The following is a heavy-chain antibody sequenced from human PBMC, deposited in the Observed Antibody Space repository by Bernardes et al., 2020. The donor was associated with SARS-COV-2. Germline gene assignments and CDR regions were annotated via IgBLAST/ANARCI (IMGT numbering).Heavy chain of an antibody. D-gene: IGHD2-15*01. CDR1: GFTFGDYA. V-gene: IGHV3-49*04. CDR3: TRERDIVVVVAATYGMDV. Sequence: GGSLRLSCTASGFTFGDYAMSWVRQAPGKGLEWVGFIRSKAYGGTTEYAASVKGRFTISRDDSKSIAYLQMNSLKTEDTAVYYCTRERDIVVVVAATYGMDVWGQGTTVTVSS. CDR2: IRSKAYGGTT. J-gene: IGHJ6*02.